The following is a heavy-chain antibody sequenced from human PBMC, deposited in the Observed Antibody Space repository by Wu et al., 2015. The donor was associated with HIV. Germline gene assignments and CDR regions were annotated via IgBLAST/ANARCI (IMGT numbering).Heavy chain of an antibody. CDR1: GYTFTNYE. CDR2: MNPNSGNT. CDR3: ARVVPGPMPYADY. Sequence: QVQLVQSGAEVKEPGASVKISCKASGYTFTNYEIIWVRQATGQGLEWMGWMNPNSGNTGYAQNFQGRVTMTRSTSISTAYMELSSLSSEDAAVYYCARVVPGPMPYADYWGQGTLVTVSS. J-gene: IGHJ4*02. V-gene: IGHV1-8*01. D-gene: IGHD2-2*01.